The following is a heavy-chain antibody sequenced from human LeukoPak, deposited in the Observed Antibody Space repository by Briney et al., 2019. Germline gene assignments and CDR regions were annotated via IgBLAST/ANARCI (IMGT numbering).Heavy chain of an antibody. CDR1: GGSISSYF. V-gene: IGHV4-59*08. CDR3: ASTYRSSWYGPPRY. J-gene: IGHJ4*02. D-gene: IGHD6-13*01. Sequence: SETLSLTCTVSGGSISSYFWSWIRQPPGKGLEWIGYIFYSGGTNYNPSLKSRVSISVDTSKNQFSLKLSSVTAADTAVYYCASTYRSSWYGPPRYWGQGTLVTVSS. CDR2: IFYSGGT.